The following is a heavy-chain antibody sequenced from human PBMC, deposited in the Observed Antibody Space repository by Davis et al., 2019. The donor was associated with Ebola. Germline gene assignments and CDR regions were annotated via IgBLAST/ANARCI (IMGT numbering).Heavy chain of an antibody. CDR2: ISSSGSTI. J-gene: IGHJ6*02. D-gene: IGHD6-13*01. CDR1: GFTFSDYY. CDR3: ARDTYSSSWYYYYYGMDV. V-gene: IGHV3-11*04. Sequence: GESLKISCAASGFTFSDYYMSWIRQAPGKGLEWVSYISSSGSTIYYADSVKGRFTISRDNSKNTLYLQMNSLRAEDTAVYYCARDTYSSSWYYYYYGMDVWGQGTTVTVSS.